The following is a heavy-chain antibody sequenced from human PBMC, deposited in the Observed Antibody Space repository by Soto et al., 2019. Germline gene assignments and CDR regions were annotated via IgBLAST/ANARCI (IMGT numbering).Heavy chain of an antibody. CDR1: GYTFTSYG. V-gene: IGHV1-18*04. CDR2: ISAYNGNT. CDR3: ARDLYVWGSHFNGWFDP. D-gene: IGHD3-16*01. Sequence: GASVKVSCKASGYTFTSYGISWVRQAPGQGLEWMGWISAYNGNTNYAQKLQGRVTMTTDTSTSTAYMELRSLRSDDTAVYYCARDLYVWGSHFNGWFDPWGQGTLVTVSS. J-gene: IGHJ5*02.